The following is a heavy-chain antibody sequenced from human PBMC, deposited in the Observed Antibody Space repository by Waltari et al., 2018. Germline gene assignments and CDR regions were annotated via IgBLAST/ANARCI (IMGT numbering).Heavy chain of an antibody. J-gene: IGHJ3*02. Sequence: QAQLVQSGAEVKKYGASVKVSCQASGYIFTNHGVTWVRQAPGPWLEWMGWINTFKHVANYAQKFQDIVTMTTDTSTSTVHMELRSLRSDDTAVYYCARLRNDYGGIDALDIWGQGTTVTVSS. D-gene: IGHD4-17*01. CDR2: INTFKHVA. V-gene: IGHV1-18*01. CDR1: GYIFTNHG. CDR3: ARLRNDYGGIDALDI.